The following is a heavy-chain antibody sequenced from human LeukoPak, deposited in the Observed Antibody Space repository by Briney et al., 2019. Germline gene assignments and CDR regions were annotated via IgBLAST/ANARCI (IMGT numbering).Heavy chain of an antibody. J-gene: IGHJ4*02. CDR3: ARESSTYYYGSGSYLFDY. D-gene: IGHD3-10*01. V-gene: IGHV4-59*01. CDR1: GGSISSYY. Sequence: NTSETLSLTCTVSGGSISSYYWSWIRQPPGKGLEWIGYVYYSGTTNYNPSLKSRITISVDTSKNQFSLKLSSVTAADTAVYYCARESSTYYYGSGSYLFDYWGQGTLVTVSS. CDR2: VYYSGTT.